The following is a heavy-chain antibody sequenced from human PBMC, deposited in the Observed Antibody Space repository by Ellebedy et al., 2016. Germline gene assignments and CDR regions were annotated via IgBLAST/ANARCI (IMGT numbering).Heavy chain of an antibody. Sequence: ASVKVSXXASGYTFTSYGISWMRQAPGQGLEWMGWISAYNGNTNYAQKLQGRVTMTTDTSTSTAYMELRSLRSDDTAVYYCARVKSQQLVLFDYWGQGTLVTVSS. CDR3: ARVKSQQLVLFDY. CDR1: GYTFTSYG. V-gene: IGHV1-18*01. J-gene: IGHJ4*02. D-gene: IGHD6-13*01. CDR2: ISAYNGNT.